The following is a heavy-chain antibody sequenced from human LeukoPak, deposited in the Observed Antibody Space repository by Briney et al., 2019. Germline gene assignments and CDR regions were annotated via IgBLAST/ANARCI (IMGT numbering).Heavy chain of an antibody. V-gene: IGHV3-33*08. CDR2: IWSDGSNK. J-gene: IGHJ4*02. Sequence: GGSLRLSCAASGFTFSSYGMHWVRQAPGKGLEWVAVIWSDGSNKYYIDAVKGRFTISRDNSKNTLYLQMNSLRVEDTALYFCARDPSRAVAGTGYWGQGTLVTVSS. CDR1: GFTFSSYG. CDR3: ARDPSRAVAGTGY. D-gene: IGHD6-19*01.